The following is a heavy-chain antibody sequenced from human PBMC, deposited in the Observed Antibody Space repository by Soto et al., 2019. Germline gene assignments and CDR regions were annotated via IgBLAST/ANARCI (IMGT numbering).Heavy chain of an antibody. D-gene: IGHD2-2*01. CDR3: ARGLDIVVVPAAGYGMDV. CDR2: INPNSGGT. J-gene: IGHJ6*02. CDR1: GYTFTGYY. V-gene: IGHV1-2*02. Sequence: GKVSCKASGYTFTGYYMHWVRQAPGQGLEWMGWINPNSGGTNYAQKFQGRVTMTRDTSISTAYMELSRLRSDDTAVYYCARGLDIVVVPAAGYGMDVWGQGTTVTVSS.